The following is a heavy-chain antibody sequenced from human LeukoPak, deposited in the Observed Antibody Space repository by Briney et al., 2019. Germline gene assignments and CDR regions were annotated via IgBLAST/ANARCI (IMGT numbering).Heavy chain of an antibody. V-gene: IGHV4-59*06. CDR1: GGSISSYY. D-gene: IGHD5-18*01. CDR3: AXXXXXXXGYSYGRGFDY. CDR2: IYYSGST. Sequence: PSETLSLTCTVSGGSISSYYWSWIRQPPGKGLEWIGYIYYSGSTYYNPSLKSRVTISVDTSKNQFSLKLSSVTAADTALYYCAXXXXXXXGYSYGRGFDYWGQGTLVTVSS. J-gene: IGHJ4*02.